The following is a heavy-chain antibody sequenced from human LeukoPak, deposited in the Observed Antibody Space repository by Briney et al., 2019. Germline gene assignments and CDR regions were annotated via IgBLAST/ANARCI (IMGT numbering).Heavy chain of an antibody. CDR1: GFTFSSYA. CDR3: ATDLIRAVAGTTYYYYYGMDV. J-gene: IGHJ6*02. CDR2: ISYDGSNK. Sequence: GRSLRLSCAASGFTFSSYAMHWVRQAPGKGLEWVALISYDGSNKYYADSVKGRFTISRDNSQNTLYLQMNSLRAEDTAVYYCATDLIRAVAGTTYYYYYGMDVWGQGTTVTVSS. V-gene: IGHV3-30*04. D-gene: IGHD6-19*01.